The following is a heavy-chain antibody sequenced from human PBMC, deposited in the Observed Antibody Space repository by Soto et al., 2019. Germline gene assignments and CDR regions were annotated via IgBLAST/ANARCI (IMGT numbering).Heavy chain of an antibody. D-gene: IGHD6-19*01. CDR1: GGTFSNYA. V-gene: IGHV1-69*13. J-gene: IGHJ4*02. CDR3: ANRVYGSGWYLSY. CDR2: IIPISRTP. Sequence: GASVKVSCKASGGTFSNYAISWVRQAPGQGLEWMGGIIPISRTPNYAQNFQGRVTITADESTSTAYMELSILRSEDTAVYYGANRVYGSGWYLSYWGQGTLVTVSS.